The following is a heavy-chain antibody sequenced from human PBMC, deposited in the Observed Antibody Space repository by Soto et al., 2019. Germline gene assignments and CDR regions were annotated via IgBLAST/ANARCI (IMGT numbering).Heavy chain of an antibody. CDR2: IIPIFGTA. Sequence: QVQLVQSGAEVKKPGSSVKVSCKASGGTFSSYAISWVRQAPGQGLEWLGGIIPIFGTANYAQKFQGRVTITADESTSTAYMELSSLRSEDTAVYYCARDRGVDSSSWYYLYYFDYWGQGPLVTVSS. V-gene: IGHV1-69*01. D-gene: IGHD6-13*01. J-gene: IGHJ4*02. CDR1: GGTFSSYA. CDR3: ARDRGVDSSSWYYLYYFDY.